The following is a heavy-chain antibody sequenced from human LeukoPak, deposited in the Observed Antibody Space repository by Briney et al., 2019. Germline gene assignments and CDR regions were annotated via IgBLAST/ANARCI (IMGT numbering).Heavy chain of an antibody. V-gene: IGHV4-59*01. CDR2: VFYSGRT. Sequence: SSETLSLTCTVSGGSISSYYWSWIRQPPGKGLEWIGYVFYSGRTDHNPSLKSRLTISVDTSKNQFSLKLSSVTAADTAVYYCARTRGVPYGDYLNDYWGQGTLVTVSS. CDR1: GGSISSYY. D-gene: IGHD4-17*01. CDR3: ARTRGVPYGDYLNDY. J-gene: IGHJ4*02.